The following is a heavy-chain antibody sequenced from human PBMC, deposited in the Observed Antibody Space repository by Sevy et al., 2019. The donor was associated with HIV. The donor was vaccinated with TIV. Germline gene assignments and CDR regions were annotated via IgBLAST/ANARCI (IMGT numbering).Heavy chain of an antibody. J-gene: IGHJ4*02. D-gene: IGHD3-10*01. V-gene: IGHV3-23*01. CDR1: GFSFSSYG. Sequence: GGSLRLSCAASGFSFSSYGMSWVRQTPGQGLEWVSAISGSGGSTYYADSVKGRFTISRDNSKNTLYLQVISLRAEDTAVYYCAKGGFTMVRGVFDYWDQGTLVTVSS. CDR2: ISGSGGST. CDR3: AKGGFTMVRGVFDY.